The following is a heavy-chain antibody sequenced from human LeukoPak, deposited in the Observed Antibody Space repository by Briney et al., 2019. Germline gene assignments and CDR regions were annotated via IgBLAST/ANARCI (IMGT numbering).Heavy chain of an antibody. CDR2: IDQSGSA. D-gene: IGHD3-10*01. Sequence: SETLSLTCAVYGGSFSGYYWSWIRQPPGKGLEWIGEIDQSGSANYNTSLKSRVTISVDTSKNQFSLKMSSVTAADMAVYYCASLGSGSYSRKNWYFDLWGRGTLVTVSS. J-gene: IGHJ2*01. CDR1: GGSFSGYY. CDR3: ASLGSGSYSRKNWYFDL. V-gene: IGHV4-34*01.